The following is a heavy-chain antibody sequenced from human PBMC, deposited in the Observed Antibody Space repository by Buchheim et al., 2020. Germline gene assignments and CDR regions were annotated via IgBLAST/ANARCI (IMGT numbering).Heavy chain of an antibody. CDR3: VRGTSPGGNTGVADY. Sequence: EVQLVESGGGLVQPRGSLRLSCAASGFTFSIYWMHWVRQAPGKGLVWVSRLGIDGSDPDYADSVRGRFTISRDNAKSTLFLQMNGLRDEDTAVYYCVRGTSPGGNTGVADYWGQGTL. J-gene: IGHJ4*02. D-gene: IGHD3-16*01. V-gene: IGHV3-74*01. CDR2: LGIDGSDP. CDR1: GFTFSIYW.